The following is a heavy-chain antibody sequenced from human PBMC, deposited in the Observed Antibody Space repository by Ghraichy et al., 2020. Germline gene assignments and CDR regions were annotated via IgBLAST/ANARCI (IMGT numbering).Heavy chain of an antibody. CDR2: IKSETDGGTT. Sequence: GGSLRLSCAASGFSFSSTWMSWVRQAPGKGLEWVGRIKSETDGGTTDYGAPVNDRFSISRDDSKNTLSLQINSLKIEDTAVYYCTTAVRQSSGWIDNWGQGTLVTVSS. V-gene: IGHV3-15*01. CDR3: TTAVRQSSGWIDN. D-gene: IGHD6-19*01. J-gene: IGHJ4*02. CDR1: GFSFSSTW.